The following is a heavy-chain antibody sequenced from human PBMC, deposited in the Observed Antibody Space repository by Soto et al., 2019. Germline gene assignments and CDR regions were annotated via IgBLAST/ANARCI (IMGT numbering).Heavy chain of an antibody. CDR1: GFTFSSYS. V-gene: IGHV3-21*01. CDR3: ASTRAATGLGYYYYGMDV. CDR2: ISSSSSYI. Sequence: PGGSLRLSCAASGFTFSSYSMNWVRQAPGKGLERVSSISSSSSYIYYADSVKGRFTISRDNAKNSLYLQMNSLRAEDTAVYYCASTRAATGLGYYYYGMDVWGQGTTVTVSS. J-gene: IGHJ6*02. D-gene: IGHD2-15*01.